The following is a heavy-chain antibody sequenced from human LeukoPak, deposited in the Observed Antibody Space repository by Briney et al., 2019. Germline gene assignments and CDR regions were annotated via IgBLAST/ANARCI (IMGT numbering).Heavy chain of an antibody. J-gene: IGHJ2*01. CDR1: GGSISSYY. CDR2: IYYSGSP. Sequence: SETLSLTCTVSGGSISSYYWSWIRQPPGKGLEWIGYIYYSGSPDYNPSLKSRVTISVDTSKNQFSLKLNSVTAADSAVYYCARDTAGLWYLDLWGRGTLVTVSS. V-gene: IGHV4-59*01. CDR3: ARDTAGLWYLDL. D-gene: IGHD4-17*01.